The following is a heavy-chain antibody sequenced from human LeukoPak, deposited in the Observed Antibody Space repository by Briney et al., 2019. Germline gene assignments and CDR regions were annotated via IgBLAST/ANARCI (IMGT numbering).Heavy chain of an antibody. Sequence: GGSLRLSCAASGFTFDDYGMNWVRQAPGKGLEWVSSISSSSSYIYYADSVKGRFTISRDNAKNSLYLQMNSLRAEDTAVYYCARATMVRRGVYYYYYMDVWGKGTTVTVSS. D-gene: IGHD3-10*01. CDR1: GFTFDDYG. V-gene: IGHV3-21*01. CDR3: ARATMVRRGVYYYYYMDV. CDR2: ISSSSSYI. J-gene: IGHJ6*03.